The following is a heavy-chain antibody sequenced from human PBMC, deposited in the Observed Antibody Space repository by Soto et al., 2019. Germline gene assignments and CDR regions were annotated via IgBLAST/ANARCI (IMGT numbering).Heavy chain of an antibody. J-gene: IGHJ6*02. D-gene: IGHD6-25*01. CDR1: GYSISSGHS. CDR2: IFHTGST. Sequence: SETLSLTCAFSGYSISSGHSWGWIRQPPGKGLEWIGSIFHTGSTYYNPSLKSRVTLSVDTSKNQFSLKLSSVTAADTAVYFCATLPRLDGMDVWGQGTTVTVSS. CDR3: ATLPRLDGMDV. V-gene: IGHV4-38-2*01.